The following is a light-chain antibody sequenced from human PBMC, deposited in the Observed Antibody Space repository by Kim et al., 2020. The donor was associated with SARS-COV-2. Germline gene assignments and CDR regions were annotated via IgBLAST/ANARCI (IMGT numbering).Light chain of an antibody. CDR1: QSVTSN. J-gene: IGKJ1*01. V-gene: IGKV3-15*01. CDR2: GAS. CDR3: QQYNNWPPWT. Sequence: CRGERAPLSCRASQSVTSNLAWYQQKPRQAPRLLIYGASTRATGIPARFSGSGSGTEFTLTTNSLQSEDFAVYYCQQYNNWPPWTFGQGTKVDIK.